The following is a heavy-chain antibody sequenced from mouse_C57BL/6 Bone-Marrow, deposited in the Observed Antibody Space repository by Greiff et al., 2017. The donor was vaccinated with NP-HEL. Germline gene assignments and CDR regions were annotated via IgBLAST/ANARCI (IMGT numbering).Heavy chain of an antibody. CDR2: IDPSDSYT. CDR1: GYTFTSYW. J-gene: IGHJ2*01. D-gene: IGHD1-1*01. CDR3: ARYYGSSYVGY. V-gene: IGHV1-59*01. Sequence: QVQLQQPGAELVRPGTSVKLSCKASGYTFTSYWMHWVKQRPGQGLEWIGVIDPSDSYTNYNPTFQGKATLTVDTSSSTAYMQLSSLTSEDSAVYYCARYYGSSYVGYWGQGTTLTVSA.